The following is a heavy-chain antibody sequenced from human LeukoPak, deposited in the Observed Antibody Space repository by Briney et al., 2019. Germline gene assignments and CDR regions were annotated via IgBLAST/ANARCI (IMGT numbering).Heavy chain of an antibody. CDR2: IKPDGSEI. CDR3: ARAGNLDN. Sequence: GGSLRLSCEASGFSFSRYWMSWVRQAPVRGLEWVANIKPDGSEIYYVDSVKGRFTISRDNAKNSLNLQMNSLRAEDTAVYYCARAGNLDNWGQGTLVTVSS. V-gene: IGHV3-7*01. J-gene: IGHJ4*02. D-gene: IGHD4-23*01. CDR1: GFSFSRYW.